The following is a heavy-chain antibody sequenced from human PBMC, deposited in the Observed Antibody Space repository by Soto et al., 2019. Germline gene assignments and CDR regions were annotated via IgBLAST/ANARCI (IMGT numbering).Heavy chain of an antibody. V-gene: IGHV1-3*04. D-gene: IGHD5-12*01. J-gene: IGHJ4*02. CDR3: ASGNCGYICYHDY. Sequence: ASLKVSCKPSGYAFTSYLLYWVRQAPGQRLEWMGWINTGNGNTKYSQKFQGRVTITRDTSASTAYMELSSLTSEDTAVYYCASGNCGYICYHDYWGQGTLVTVSS. CDR2: INTGNGNT. CDR1: GYAFTSYL.